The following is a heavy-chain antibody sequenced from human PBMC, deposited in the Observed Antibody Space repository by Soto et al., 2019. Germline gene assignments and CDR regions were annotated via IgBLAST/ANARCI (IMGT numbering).Heavy chain of an antibody. D-gene: IGHD2-21*01. CDR2: IYYTGIT. V-gene: IGHV4-30-4*01. J-gene: IGHJ5*02. Sequence: PSETLPLTCTVSGGSVSGVDYFWSWIRQSPGKGLEWIGYIYYTGITHLNPSLKSRLTMAVDTSKNEFSLKLTSVSAADTAVYFCAREERKGIISWFDPWGQGTPVTVSS. CDR3: AREERKGIISWFDP. CDR1: GGSVSGVDYF.